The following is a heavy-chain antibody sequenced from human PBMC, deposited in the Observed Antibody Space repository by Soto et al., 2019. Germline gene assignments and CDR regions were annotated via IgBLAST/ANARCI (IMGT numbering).Heavy chain of an antibody. CDR2: IIPIFGTA. D-gene: IGHD4-17*01. V-gene: IGHV1-69*13. J-gene: IGHJ6*02. Sequence: ASVKVSCKASGGTFSSYAISWVRQAPGQGLEWMGGIIPIFGTANYAQKFQGRVTITADESTSTAYMELSSLRSEDTAVYYCARPPPGTVSGDYGMDVWGQGTTVTVSS. CDR3: ARPPPGTVSGDYGMDV. CDR1: GGTFSSYA.